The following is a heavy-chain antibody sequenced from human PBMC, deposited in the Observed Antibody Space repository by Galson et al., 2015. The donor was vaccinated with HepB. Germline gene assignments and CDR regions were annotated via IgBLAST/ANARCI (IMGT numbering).Heavy chain of an antibody. V-gene: IGHV1-69*13. J-gene: IGHJ4*02. CDR1: GGTFSTYE. CDR3: ARPGRGFGGYDTDYYFAS. D-gene: IGHD5-12*01. CDR2: TIPIFGEA. Sequence: SVKVSCKVSGGTFSTYEVNWVRQGPGQGLEWMGGTIPIFGEAKYAPKFQGRVTITADESTSTAYMELSNLTPADTATYYCARPGRGFGGYDTDYYFASWGRGTLVTVSS.